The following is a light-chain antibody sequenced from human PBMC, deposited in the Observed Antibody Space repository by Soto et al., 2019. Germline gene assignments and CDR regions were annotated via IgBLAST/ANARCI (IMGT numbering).Light chain of an antibody. CDR2: DLS. J-gene: IGKJ2*01. Sequence: DVVLAQSPLSLTVTPGQRASISCRSSQSLVNSDGSTFINWFHQRPGQSPRRLVYDLSKRDSGVPDRFSGSGSGTDFILKISRVEAEDVGVYYCMQHTHWPHTFGQGTKLEI. CDR1: QSLVNSDGSTF. CDR3: MQHTHWPHT. V-gene: IGKV2-30*01.